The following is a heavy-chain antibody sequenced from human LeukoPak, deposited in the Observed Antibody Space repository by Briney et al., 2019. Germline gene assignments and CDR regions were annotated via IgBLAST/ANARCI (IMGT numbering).Heavy chain of an antibody. Sequence: GGSLRLSCAASGFTFSSYAMSWVRQAPGKGLEWVGRIKNRIDGGTTDGTTDYAGPVNGRFTISRDDSKNTLFLQMNSLKTEDTAVYYCTTNDAFDIWGQGTMVTVSS. J-gene: IGHJ3*02. CDR2: IKNRIDGGTTDGTT. CDR3: TTNDAFDI. V-gene: IGHV3-15*01. CDR1: GFTFSSYA.